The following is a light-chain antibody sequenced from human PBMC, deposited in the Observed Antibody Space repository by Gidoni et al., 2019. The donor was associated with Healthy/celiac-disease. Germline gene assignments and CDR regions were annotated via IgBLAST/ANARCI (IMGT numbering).Light chain of an antibody. CDR3: QSYDSSLSAWV. J-gene: IGLJ3*02. V-gene: IGLV1-40*01. CDR2: GNS. Sequence: QSVLTQPPPVSGAPGQRVTISCTGSSTHIGAGYDVHWYQQLPETAPKLLIYGNSNRPSGVPDRFSGSKTGTSASLAITGLQAEDEADYYCQSYDSSLSAWVFGGGTKLTVL. CDR1: STHIGAGYD.